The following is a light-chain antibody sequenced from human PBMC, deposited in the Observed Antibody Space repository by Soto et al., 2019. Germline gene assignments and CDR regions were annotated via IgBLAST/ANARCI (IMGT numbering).Light chain of an antibody. V-gene: IGKV3-20*01. CDR2: GAS. Sequence: EIVLTQSPGTLSLSPGERATLSCRASQSVNSVYLAWYQQKPGQPPRLLVYGASRRAPGIPDRFSGRGSGTDFTLTINRLEPEDFAVYYCQQLANSLRTWTFGQGTKVETK. CDR1: QSVNSVY. CDR3: QQLANSLRTWT. J-gene: IGKJ1*01.